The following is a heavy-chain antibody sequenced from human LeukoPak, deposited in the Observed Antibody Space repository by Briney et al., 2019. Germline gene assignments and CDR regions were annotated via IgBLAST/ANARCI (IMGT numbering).Heavy chain of an antibody. Sequence: SETLSLTCTVSGGSISSYYWSWIRQPPGKGLEWIGYIYYSGSTNYNPSLKSRVTISVDTSKNQFSLKLSSVTAADTAVYYCARRRVTMVRGVIFDAFDIWGQGTMVSVSS. J-gene: IGHJ3*02. CDR3: ARRRVTMVRGVIFDAFDI. D-gene: IGHD3-10*01. CDR1: GGSISSYY. V-gene: IGHV4-59*01. CDR2: IYYSGST.